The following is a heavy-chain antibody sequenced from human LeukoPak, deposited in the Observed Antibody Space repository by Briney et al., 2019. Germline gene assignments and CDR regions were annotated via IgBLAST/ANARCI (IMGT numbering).Heavy chain of an antibody. CDR1: SFTFNTYI. J-gene: IGHJ5*02. D-gene: IGHD4-17*01. CDR3: ARVEGYGDYA. CDR2: ISSTSSTI. Sequence: GGSLRLSCAASSFTFNTYIINWVRQAPGKGLEWVSYISSTSSTIYYADSVKGRFTISRDNAKNSLYLQMNSLRVEDTAVYYCARVEGYGDYAWGQGTLVTVSS. V-gene: IGHV3-48*01.